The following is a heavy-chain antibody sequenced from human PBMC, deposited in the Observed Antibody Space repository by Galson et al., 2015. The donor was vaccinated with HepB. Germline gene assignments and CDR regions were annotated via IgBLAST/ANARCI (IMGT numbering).Heavy chain of an antibody. Sequence: LTCAVSGGSISSGGYSWSWIRQPPGKGLEWIGYIYHSGSTYYNPSLKSRVTISVDRSKNQFSLKLSSVTAADTAVYYCARGGRGGLLLPWYFDYWGQGTLVTVSS. D-gene: IGHD3-22*01. CDR3: ARGGRGGLLLPWYFDY. CDR1: GGSISSGGYS. V-gene: IGHV4-30-2*01. J-gene: IGHJ4*02. CDR2: IYHSGST.